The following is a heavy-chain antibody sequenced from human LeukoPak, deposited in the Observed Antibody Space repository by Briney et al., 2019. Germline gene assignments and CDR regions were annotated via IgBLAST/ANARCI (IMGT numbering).Heavy chain of an antibody. V-gene: IGHV1-69*05. CDR1: GGTFSSYA. CDR2: IVPIFGTA. D-gene: IGHD3-22*01. J-gene: IGHJ4*02. CDR3: ARYYYDSSGYYYYFDY. Sequence: SVKVSCKASGGTFSSYAISWVRQAPGQGLEWMGGIVPIFGTANYAQKFQGRVTITTDESTSTAYMELSSLRSEDTAVYYCARYYYDSSGYYYYFDYWGQGTLVTVSS.